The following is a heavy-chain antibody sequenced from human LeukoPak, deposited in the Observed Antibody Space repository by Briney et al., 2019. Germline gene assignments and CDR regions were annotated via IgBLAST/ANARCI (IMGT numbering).Heavy chain of an antibody. J-gene: IGHJ4*02. CDR2: ISGSGGST. D-gene: IGHD5/OR15-5a*01. CDR3: AKRDHQSKYFDY. CDR1: GFTFSSYA. V-gene: IGHV3-23*01. Sequence: PGGSLRLSCAASGFTFSSYAMSWVRQAPGKGLEWVSAISGSGGSTYYADSVKGRFTISRDNSKNTLYLQMNSLRAEDTPVYYCAKRDHQSKYFDYWGQGTLVTVSS.